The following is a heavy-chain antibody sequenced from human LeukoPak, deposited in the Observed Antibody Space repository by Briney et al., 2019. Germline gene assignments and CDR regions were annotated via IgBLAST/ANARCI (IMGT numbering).Heavy chain of an antibody. V-gene: IGHV3-9*01. J-gene: IGHJ3*02. CDR2: ISWNSDSI. Sequence: GGSLRLSCAASGFTFDDYAMHWVRQAPGKGLEWVSGISWNSDSIGYADSVKGRFTISRDNSKNTLYLQMNSLRAEDTAVYYCAKFDIVVVPAAADAFDIWGQGTMVTVSS. D-gene: IGHD2-2*01. CDR3: AKFDIVVVPAAADAFDI. CDR1: GFTFDDYA.